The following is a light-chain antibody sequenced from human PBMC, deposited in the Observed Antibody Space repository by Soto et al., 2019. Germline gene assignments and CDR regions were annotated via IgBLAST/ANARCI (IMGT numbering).Light chain of an antibody. CDR3: AAWDDSLNGYV. J-gene: IGLJ1*01. CDR1: SSNIGSNT. CDR2: SNN. V-gene: IGLV1-44*01. Sequence: QSVLTQPPSASGTPGQRVTISCSGSSSNIGSNTVNWYQQLPGTAPKLLIYSNNQRPSGVPDRFSGSKSGTSASLAISGLQCDDEADYYCAAWDDSLNGYVFGTGTKLTVL.